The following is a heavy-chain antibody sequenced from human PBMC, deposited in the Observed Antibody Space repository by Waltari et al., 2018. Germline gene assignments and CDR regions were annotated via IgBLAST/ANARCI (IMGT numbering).Heavy chain of an antibody. CDR1: GFTFSSYA. CDR2: ISGSGGST. V-gene: IGHV3-23*01. CDR3: AKGIIAVAGLGDY. J-gene: IGHJ4*02. Sequence: EVQLLESGGGLVQPGGSLRLSCAASGFTFSSYAMSWVRQAPGKGVGWVAAISGSGGSTYYADSVKGRFTISRDNSKNTLYLQMNSLRAEDTAVYYCAKGIIAVAGLGDYWGQGTLVTVSS. D-gene: IGHD6-19*01.